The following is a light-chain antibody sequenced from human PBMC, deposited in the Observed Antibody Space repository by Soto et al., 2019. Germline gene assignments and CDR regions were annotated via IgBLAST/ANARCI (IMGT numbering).Light chain of an antibody. CDR3: CSHAGGPSWV. V-gene: IGLV2-11*01. CDR1: SGDVGAYDR. J-gene: IGLJ3*02. Sequence: QSALTQPRSVSGSPGQSVTISCTGTSGDVGAYDRVSWYQHHPTKAPKLIIYDVTNRPSGVPYRFSGSKSGSTASLTISGLQAEDEADYYCCSHAGGPSWVFGGGTKLTVL. CDR2: DVT.